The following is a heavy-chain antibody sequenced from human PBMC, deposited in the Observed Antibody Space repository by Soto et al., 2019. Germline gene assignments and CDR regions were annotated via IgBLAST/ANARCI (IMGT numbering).Heavy chain of an antibody. CDR2: IYYSGST. CDR1: GGSISSYY. CDR3: ARNTPGYWFDP. D-gene: IGHD2-15*01. V-gene: IGHV4-59*08. Sequence: SETLSLTCTVSGGSISSYYWSWIRQPPGKGLEWIGYIYYSGSTNYNPSLKSRVTISVDTSKNQFSLKLSSVTAADTAVYYCARNTPGYWFDPWGQGTLVTVSS. J-gene: IGHJ5*02.